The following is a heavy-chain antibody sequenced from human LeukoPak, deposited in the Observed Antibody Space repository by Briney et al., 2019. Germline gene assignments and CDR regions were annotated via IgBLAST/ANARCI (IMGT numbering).Heavy chain of an antibody. CDR2: IYPGDSDT. CDR1: GYDFTNYW. CDR3: ARVAAMGYCSSTSCSFFDY. D-gene: IGHD2-2*01. V-gene: IGHV5-51*01. Sequence: GESLKISCKVSGYDFTNYWIGWVRQMPGKGLEWMEIIYPGDSDTRYSPSFQGQVTISADKSISTAYLQWSSLKASDTAMYYCARVAAMGYCSSTSCSFFDYWGQGTLVTVSS. J-gene: IGHJ4*02.